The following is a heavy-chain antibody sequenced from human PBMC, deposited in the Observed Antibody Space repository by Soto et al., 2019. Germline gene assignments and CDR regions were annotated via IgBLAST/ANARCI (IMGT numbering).Heavy chain of an antibody. CDR2: ISGSGGST. CDR1: GFTFSSYA. CDR3: ATHNYDFWSGEISY. J-gene: IGHJ4*02. Sequence: EVQLLESGGGLVQPGGSLRLSCAASGFTFSSYAMSWVRQAPGKGLEWVSAISGSGGSTYYADSVKGRFTISGDNSKNTLYLQMNSLRAEDTAVYYCATHNYDFWSGEISYWGQGTLVTVSS. V-gene: IGHV3-23*01. D-gene: IGHD3-3*01.